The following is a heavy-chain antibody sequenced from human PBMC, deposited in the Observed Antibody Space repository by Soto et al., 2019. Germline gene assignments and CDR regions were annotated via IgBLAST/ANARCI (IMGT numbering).Heavy chain of an antibody. CDR2: ISGSGGST. V-gene: IGHV3-23*01. Sequence: PGGSLRLSCAASGFTFSSYAMSWVRQAPGKGLEWVSAISGSGGSTYYADSVKGRFTISRDNSKNTLYLQMNSLRAEDTAVYYCAKTKEVYNFLSPTNYYYGMDVWGQGTTVTVSS. CDR3: AKTKEVYNFLSPTNYYYGMDV. CDR1: GFTFSSYA. J-gene: IGHJ6*02. D-gene: IGHD3-3*01.